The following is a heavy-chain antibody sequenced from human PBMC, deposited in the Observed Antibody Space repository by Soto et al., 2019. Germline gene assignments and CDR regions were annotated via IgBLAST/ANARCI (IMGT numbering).Heavy chain of an antibody. V-gene: IGHV3-66*02. J-gene: IGHJ4*02. CDR1: GFTVSSNY. CDR2: IYSGGST. CDR3: ARRGGYCSGGSCGYYFDY. D-gene: IGHD2-15*01. Sequence: GGSLRLSCAASGFTVSSNYMSWVRQAPGKGLEWVSVIYSGGSTYYADSVKGRFTISRDNSKNTLYLQMNSLRAGDTAVYYCARRGGYCSGGSCGYYFDYWGQGTLVTVSS.